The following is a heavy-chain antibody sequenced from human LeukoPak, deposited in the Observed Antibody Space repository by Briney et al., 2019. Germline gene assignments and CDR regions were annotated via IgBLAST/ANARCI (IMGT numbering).Heavy chain of an antibody. Sequence: ASVKVSCEASGYTFTGYYMHWVRQAPGQGLEWMGWINPNSGGTNYAQKFQGRVTMTRDTSISTAYMELSRLRSDDTAVYYCARVINDDSSGYYYVEFDYWGQGTLVTVSS. CDR1: GYTFTGYY. CDR2: INPNSGGT. CDR3: ARVINDDSSGYYYVEFDY. J-gene: IGHJ4*02. D-gene: IGHD3-22*01. V-gene: IGHV1-2*02.